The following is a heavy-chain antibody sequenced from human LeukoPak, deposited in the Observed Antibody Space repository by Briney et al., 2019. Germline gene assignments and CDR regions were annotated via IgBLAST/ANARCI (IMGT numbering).Heavy chain of an antibody. V-gene: IGHV4-59*08. Sequence: SETLSLTCTVSGDSISSYYWSWIRQPPGTGLEWIGYMFYSGSTNYNPSLKSRVTISVDTSKNKFSLKLGSVTAADTAVYYCARLRWEISPYDASDIWGQGTMVTVSS. J-gene: IGHJ3*02. CDR3: ARLRWEISPYDASDI. CDR1: GDSISSYY. CDR2: MFYSGST. D-gene: IGHD1-26*01.